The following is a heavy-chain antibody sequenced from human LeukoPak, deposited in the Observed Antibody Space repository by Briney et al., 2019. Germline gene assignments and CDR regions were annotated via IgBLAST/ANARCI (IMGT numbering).Heavy chain of an antibody. J-gene: IGHJ4*02. CDR2: INPSGGST. CDR3: AIPYEKAGYDYGY. Sequence: GASVKVSCTASGYTFTSYYMHWVRQAPGQGLEWMGIINPSGGSTSYAQKFQGRVTMTRDTSTSTVYMELSSLRSEDTAVYYCAIPYEKAGYDYGYWGQGTLVTVSS. D-gene: IGHD5-12*01. CDR1: GYTFTSYY. V-gene: IGHV1-46*01.